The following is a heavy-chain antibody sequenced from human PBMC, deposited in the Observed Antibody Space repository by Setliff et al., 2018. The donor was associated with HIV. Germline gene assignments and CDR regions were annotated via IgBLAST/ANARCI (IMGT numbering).Heavy chain of an antibody. Sequence: ASVKVSCKASGYTFTGHYMHWVRQAPGQGLEWMGIIHPSAGTTTYAQKFQGRVTMTRDASSRTLYMELSSLRSEDTAVYYCARFIVPHRFTGGPLDYWGQGTLVTVSS. V-gene: IGHV1-46*01. CDR1: GYTFTGHY. J-gene: IGHJ4*02. CDR2: IHPSAGTT. CDR3: ARFIVPHRFTGGPLDY. D-gene: IGHD2-15*01.